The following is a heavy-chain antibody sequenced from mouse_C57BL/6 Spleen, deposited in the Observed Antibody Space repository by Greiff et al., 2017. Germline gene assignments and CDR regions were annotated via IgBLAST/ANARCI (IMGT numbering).Heavy chain of an antibody. D-gene: IGHD2-13*01. CDR2: INYDGSST. CDR3: ARERVTGYFDY. CDR1: GFTFSDYY. Sequence: EVKVVESEGGLVQPGSSMKLSCTASGFTFSDYYMAWVRQVPEKGLEWVANINYDGSSTYYLDSLKSRFIISRDNAKNIRYLQMSSLKSEDTATYYCARERVTGYFDYWGQGTALTVSS. V-gene: IGHV5-16*01. J-gene: IGHJ2*01.